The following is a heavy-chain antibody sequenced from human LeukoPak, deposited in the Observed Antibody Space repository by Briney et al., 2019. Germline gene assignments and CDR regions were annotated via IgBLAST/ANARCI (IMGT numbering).Heavy chain of an antibody. V-gene: IGHV3-33*06. D-gene: IGHD6-25*01. CDR3: ANIIRKYTSGYYYFDY. CDR1: GFTFSNYG. CDR2: IWYDGSNK. J-gene: IGHJ4*02. Sequence: GGSLRLSCAASGFTFSNYGMHWVRQAPGKGLEWVAVIWYDGSNKYYADSVKGRFTISRDNSKNTLYLQMNSLRAEDTAVYYCANIIRKYTSGYYYFDYWGQGTLVTVSS.